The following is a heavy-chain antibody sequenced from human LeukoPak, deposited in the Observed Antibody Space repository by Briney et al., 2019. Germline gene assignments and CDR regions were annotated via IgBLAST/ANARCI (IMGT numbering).Heavy chain of an antibody. D-gene: IGHD5-18*01. J-gene: IGHJ4*02. V-gene: IGHV4-34*01. CDR3: ASRDTATGLD. Sequence: SETLSLTCAVYGGSFSGYYWSWIRQPPGKGLEWVGEINHSGSTNYNPSLKSRVTISVDTSKNQFSLKLSSVTAADTAVYYCASRDTATGLDWGQGTLVTVSS. CDR1: GGSFSGYY. CDR2: INHSGST.